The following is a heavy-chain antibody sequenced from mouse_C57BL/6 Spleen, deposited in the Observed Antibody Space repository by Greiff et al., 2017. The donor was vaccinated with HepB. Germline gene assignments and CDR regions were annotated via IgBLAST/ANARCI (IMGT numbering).Heavy chain of an antibody. Sequence: VQLQESGAELVKPGASVKISCKASGYAFSSYWMNWVKQRPGKGLEWIGQIYPGDGDTNYNGKFKGKATLTADKSSSTAYMQLSSLTSGDSAVLFVARLLDGALFAYWGQGTLVTVSA. CDR2: IYPGDGDT. J-gene: IGHJ3*01. CDR1: GYAFSSYW. CDR3: ARLLDGALFAY. V-gene: IGHV1-80*01.